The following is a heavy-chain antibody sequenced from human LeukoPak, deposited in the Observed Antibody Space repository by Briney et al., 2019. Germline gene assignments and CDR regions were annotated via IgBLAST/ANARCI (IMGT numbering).Heavy chain of an antibody. CDR3: ARGPPNWGYDY. CDR1: GYTFTSYD. Sequence: ASVKVSCKASGYTFTSYDFNWARQATGQRPEWMGWMSPNSGDTGYAQKFQDRVTMTRNTSISTAHMELSSLRSDDTAVYYCARGPPNWGYDYWGPGTLVTVSS. V-gene: IGHV1-8*01. J-gene: IGHJ4*02. D-gene: IGHD7-27*01. CDR2: MSPNSGDT.